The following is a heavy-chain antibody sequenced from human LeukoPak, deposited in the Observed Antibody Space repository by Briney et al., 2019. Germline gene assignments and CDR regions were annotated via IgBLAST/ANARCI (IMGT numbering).Heavy chain of an antibody. CDR3: ARGSAITMVRGVIRRWFDP. CDR1: GGSFSGYY. D-gene: IGHD3-10*01. J-gene: IGHJ5*02. CDR2: INHSGST. V-gene: IGHV4-34*01. Sequence: SETLSLTCAVYGGSFSGYYWSWIRQPPGKGLEWIGEINHSGSTNYNPSLKSRVTISVDTSKNHFSLKVSSVTAADTAVYYCARGSAITMVRGVIRRWFDPWGQGTLVTVSS.